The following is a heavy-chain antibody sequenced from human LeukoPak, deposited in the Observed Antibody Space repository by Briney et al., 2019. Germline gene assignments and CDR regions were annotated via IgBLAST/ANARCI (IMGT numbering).Heavy chain of an antibody. J-gene: IGHJ4*02. CDR1: GFTFSDHG. V-gene: IGHV3-30*02. CDR2: IRYDGSNK. Sequence: PGGSLRLSCAASGFTFSDHGMHWVRQAPGKGLQWVTYIRYDGSNKYYADSVKGRFTISRDNSRNTLSLQMNSLTTEDTAVYYCARDRSDGSGKNFDYWGQGTLVTVSS. CDR3: ARDRSDGSGKNFDY. D-gene: IGHD3-10*01.